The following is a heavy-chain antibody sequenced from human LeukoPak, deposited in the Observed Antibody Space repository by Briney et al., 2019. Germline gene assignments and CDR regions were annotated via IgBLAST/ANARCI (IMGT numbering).Heavy chain of an antibody. CDR3: AKDITYYDILTASSVDY. CDR1: GFTFSSYG. Sequence: GGSLRLSCAASGFTFSSYGMHWVRQAPGKGLEWVAVISYDGSNKYYADSVKGRFTISRGNSKNTLYLQMNSLRAEDTAVYYCAKDITYYDILTASSVDYWGQGTLATVSS. V-gene: IGHV3-30*18. CDR2: ISYDGSNK. J-gene: IGHJ4*02. D-gene: IGHD3-9*01.